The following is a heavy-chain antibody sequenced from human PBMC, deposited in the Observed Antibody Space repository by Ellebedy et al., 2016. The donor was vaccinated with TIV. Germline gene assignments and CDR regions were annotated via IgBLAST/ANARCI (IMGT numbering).Heavy chain of an antibody. D-gene: IGHD4-17*01. CDR1: GGSVSSGSYY. V-gene: IGHV4-61*01. CDR3: AGTSIYGDYSPFDY. CDR2: IYYSGST. J-gene: IGHJ4*02. Sequence: SETLSLTCTVSGGSVSSGSYYWSWIRQPPGKGLEWIGYIYYSGSTNNNPSLKSRVTISVDTSKNQFSLKLSSVTAADTAVYYCAGTSIYGDYSPFDYWGQGTLVTVSS.